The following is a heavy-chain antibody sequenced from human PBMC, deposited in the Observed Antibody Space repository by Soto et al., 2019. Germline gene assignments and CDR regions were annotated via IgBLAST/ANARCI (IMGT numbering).Heavy chain of an antibody. CDR1: GGSISSYY. J-gene: IGHJ6*02. Sequence: PSETLSLTCTVSGGSISSYYWSWIRQPPGKGLEWIGYIYYSGSTNYSPSLKSRVTISVDTSKNQFSLKLSSVTAADTAVYYCARDTGIAVAGIGMDVWGQGTTVTVSS. CDR3: ARDTGIAVAGIGMDV. CDR2: IYYSGST. D-gene: IGHD6-19*01. V-gene: IGHV4-59*01.